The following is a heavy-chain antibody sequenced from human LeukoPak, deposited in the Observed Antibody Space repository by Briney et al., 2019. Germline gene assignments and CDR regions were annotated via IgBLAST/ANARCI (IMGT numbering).Heavy chain of an antibody. J-gene: IGHJ5*02. Sequence: TSGGSLRLSCAASGFTFSSYSMNWVRQAPGKGLEWVSSISSSSSYIYYADSVKGRFTISRDNAKNSLYLQMNSLRAEDTAVYYCAKDAVYGSGTYYNDHWGQGTLVTVSS. CDR1: GFTFSSYS. CDR2: ISSSSSYI. V-gene: IGHV3-21*04. D-gene: IGHD3-10*01. CDR3: AKDAVYGSGTYYNDH.